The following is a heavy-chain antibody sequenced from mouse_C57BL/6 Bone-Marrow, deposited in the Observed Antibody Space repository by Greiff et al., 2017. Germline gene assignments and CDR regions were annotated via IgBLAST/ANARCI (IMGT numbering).Heavy chain of an antibody. CDR1: GYTFTGYW. D-gene: IGHD1-1*01. CDR3: AKELIYYYGSNYCYLYFDV. CDR2: ILPGSGST. V-gene: IGHV1-9*01. J-gene: IGHJ1*03. Sequence: QVQLQQSGAELMKPGASVKLSCKATGYTFTGYWIEWVKQRPGHGLEWIGEILPGSGSTNYNEKFKGKATFTADTSSNTAYMQLSSLTTEDSAIYYCAKELIYYYGSNYCYLYFDVWGTGTTVTVSS.